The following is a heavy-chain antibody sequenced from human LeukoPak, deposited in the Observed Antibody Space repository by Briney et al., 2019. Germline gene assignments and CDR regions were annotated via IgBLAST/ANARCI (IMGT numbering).Heavy chain of an antibody. J-gene: IGHJ4*02. Sequence: GGSLRLSCAASGFTFNSYAMNWVRRAPGKGLEWISAITGSGASTYFADSVKGRFTISRDNAKNSLSLQLNSLRAEDTALYYCARGYLVRGVIMGIDYWAREPWSPSPQ. CDR2: ITGSGAST. CDR3: ARGYLVRGVIMGIDY. CDR1: GFTFNSYA. D-gene: IGHD3-10*01. V-gene: IGHV3-23*01.